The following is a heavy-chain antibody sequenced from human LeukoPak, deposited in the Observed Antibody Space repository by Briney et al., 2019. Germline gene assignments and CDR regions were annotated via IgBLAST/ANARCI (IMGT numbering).Heavy chain of an antibody. CDR3: AKGGQWLAPGLDY. CDR2: IRYDGSDE. Sequence: GGSLRLSCAASGFTFSDYGMHWARQAPGKGLEWVAFIRYDGSDEYYADSVKGRFTISRDNSKNTLYLQMNSLRAEDTDVYYCAKGGQWLAPGLDYWGQGTLVTVSS. V-gene: IGHV3-30*02. J-gene: IGHJ4*02. D-gene: IGHD6-19*01. CDR1: GFTFSDYG.